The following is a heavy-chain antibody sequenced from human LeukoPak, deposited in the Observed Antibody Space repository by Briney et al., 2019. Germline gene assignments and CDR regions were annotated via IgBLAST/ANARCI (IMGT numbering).Heavy chain of an antibody. V-gene: IGHV3-48*03. CDR1: GFTFSNYA. J-gene: IGHJ4*02. CDR2: IGSNGDDK. CDR3: ARDLNGDEDFDY. Sequence: GGSLRLSCAVSGFTFSNYAINWVRQAPGKGLEWLSYIGSNGDDKLYADSVKGRFTISRDDAKNSVYLQMNSLRDEDTALYYCARDLNGDEDFDYWGQGTLVTVSP. D-gene: IGHD2-8*01.